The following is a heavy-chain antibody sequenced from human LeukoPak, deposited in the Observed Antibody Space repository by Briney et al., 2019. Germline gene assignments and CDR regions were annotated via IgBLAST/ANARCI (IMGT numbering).Heavy chain of an antibody. CDR1: GGSISSGSYY. Sequence: SQTLSLTCTVSGGSISSGSYYWTWIRQPAGRALEWIGHIYTSGTTNYNPSLKSRVTISVDTSKKQFSLKLSSVTAADTAVYYCARVEGGTYFDYYYMDVWGKGTTVTVSS. CDR2: IYTSGTT. J-gene: IGHJ6*03. V-gene: IGHV4-61*09. CDR3: ARVEGGTYFDYYYMDV. D-gene: IGHD3-16*01.